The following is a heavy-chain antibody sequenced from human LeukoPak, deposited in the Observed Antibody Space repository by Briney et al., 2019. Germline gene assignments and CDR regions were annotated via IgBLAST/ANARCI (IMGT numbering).Heavy chain of an antibody. CDR1: GFTFSSYE. CDR3: ARDHFGVGPHTSTGMDV. V-gene: IGHV3-48*03. D-gene: IGHD4/OR15-4a*01. J-gene: IGHJ6*02. CDR2: ISSSGSTI. Sequence: PGGSLRLSCAASGFTFSSYEMNWVRQAPGKGLEWVSYISSSGSTIYYADSVKGRFTISRDNAKNSLYLQMNSLRAEDTAVYYCARDHFGVGPHTSTGMDVWGQGTTVTVSS.